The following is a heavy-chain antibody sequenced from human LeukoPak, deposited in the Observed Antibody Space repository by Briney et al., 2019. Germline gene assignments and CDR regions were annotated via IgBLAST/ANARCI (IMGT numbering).Heavy chain of an antibody. CDR3: ARGGRGKEAFDI. Sequence: GGSLRLSCAASGFTFSSYAMSWVRQAPGKGLEWVSVIYTSGGTDYADSVKGRFTISSDNSKNTLSLQMNSLRAEDAAVYYCARGGRGKEAFDIWGQGTMVTVSS. CDR1: GFTFSSYA. CDR2: IYTSGGT. J-gene: IGHJ3*02. V-gene: IGHV3-53*01.